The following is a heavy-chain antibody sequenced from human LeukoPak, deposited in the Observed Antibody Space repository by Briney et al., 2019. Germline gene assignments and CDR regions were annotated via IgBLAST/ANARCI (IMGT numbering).Heavy chain of an antibody. CDR1: GGSISNSSYY. CDR2: ISYSGGT. V-gene: IGHV4-39*01. J-gene: IGHJ5*02. Sequence: PSETLSLTCTVSGGSISNSSYYWGWIRQSPGRGLEWIGSISYSGGTYYNPSLKSRVTLPVDTSKNQFSLKLSSVTAADTAVYHCARHYHYGSGTYRPLDPWGQGTLVTVSS. CDR3: ARHYHYGSGTYRPLDP. D-gene: IGHD3-10*01.